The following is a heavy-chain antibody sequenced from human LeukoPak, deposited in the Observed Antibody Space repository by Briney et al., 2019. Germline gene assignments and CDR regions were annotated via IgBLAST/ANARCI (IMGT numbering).Heavy chain of an antibody. V-gene: IGHV1-18*01. D-gene: IGHD4-4*01. J-gene: IGHJ4*02. CDR1: GYTFTSYG. CDR2: ISAYNGNT. CDR3: ARIRGPTVTTYQRYNFDY. Sequence: GASVKVSCKASGYTFTSYGISWVRQAPGQGLEWMGWISAYNGNTNYAQKLQGRVTMTTDTSTSTAYMELRSLRSDDTAVYYCARIRGPTVTTYQRYNFDYWGQGTLVTVSS.